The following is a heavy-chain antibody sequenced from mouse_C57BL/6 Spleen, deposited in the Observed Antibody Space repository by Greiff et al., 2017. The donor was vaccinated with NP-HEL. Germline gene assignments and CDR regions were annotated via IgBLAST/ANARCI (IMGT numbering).Heavy chain of an antibody. V-gene: IGHV1-55*01. Sequence: QVQLQQPGAELVKPGASVKMSCKASGYTFTSYWITWVKQRPGQGLEWIGDIYPGSGSTNYNEKFKSKATLTVDTSSSTAYMQLSSLTSEDSAVYYCAYYDYDVLYAMDYWGQGTSVTVSS. CDR3: AYYDYDVLYAMDY. CDR1: GYTFTSYW. J-gene: IGHJ4*01. D-gene: IGHD2-4*01. CDR2: IYPGSGST.